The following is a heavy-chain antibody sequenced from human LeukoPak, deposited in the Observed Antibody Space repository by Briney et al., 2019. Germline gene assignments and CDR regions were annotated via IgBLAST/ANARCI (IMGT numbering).Heavy chain of an antibody. CDR2: ISYDGSNK. D-gene: IGHD5-24*01. J-gene: IGHJ4*02. CDR1: GFTFSSYA. CDR3: ARDPRRGATAASHHDY. Sequence: PGRSLRLSCAASGFTFSSYAMHWVRQAPGKGLEWVAVISYDGSNKYYADSVEGRFTISRDNSKNTLYLQMNSLRAEDTAVYYCARDPRRGATAASHHDYWGQGTLVTVSS. V-gene: IGHV3-30-3*01.